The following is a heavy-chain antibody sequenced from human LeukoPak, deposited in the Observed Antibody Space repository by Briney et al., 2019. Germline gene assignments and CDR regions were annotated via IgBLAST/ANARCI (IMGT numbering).Heavy chain of an antibody. D-gene: IGHD3-10*01. V-gene: IGHV3-23*01. CDR1: GFTFSSYA. CDR3: AKILLLWFGELFWFDP. Sequence: GGSLRLSCAAAGFTFSSYAMSWVRQAPGKGLEWVSAISGSGGSTYYADSVKGRFTISRDNSKNTLYLQMNSLRAEDTAVYYCAKILLLWFGELFWFDPWGQGTLVTVSS. CDR2: ISGSGGST. J-gene: IGHJ5*02.